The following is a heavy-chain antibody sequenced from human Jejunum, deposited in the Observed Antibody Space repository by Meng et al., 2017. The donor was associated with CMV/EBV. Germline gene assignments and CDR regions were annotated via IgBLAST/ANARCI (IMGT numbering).Heavy chain of an antibody. Sequence: CATSGFTFGGEYMSWVRQAPGKGLEWVSYISTSGSTIYSADSVKGRFTISRDNAKNSLYLQMNSLRAEDTAMYYCARRGTSSSWDYWGLGTLVTVSS. CDR3: ARRGTSSSWDY. CDR2: ISTSGSTI. J-gene: IGHJ4*02. V-gene: IGHV3-11*01. CDR1: GFTFGGEY. D-gene: IGHD6-13*01.